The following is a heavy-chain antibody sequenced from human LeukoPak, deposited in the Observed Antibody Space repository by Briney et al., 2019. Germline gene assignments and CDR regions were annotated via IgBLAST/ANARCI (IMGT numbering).Heavy chain of an antibody. J-gene: IGHJ4*02. CDR3: VQDSRSRDNWSDAFDC. CDR1: GFTFSSYA. Sequence: GGSLRLSCAASGFTFSSYAMSWVRQAPGKGLEWVSAISGSGSSTYYADSVKGRFTISRDNSKNTLYLQMNSLRAEDTAVYYCVQDSRSRDNWSDAFDCWGQGTLVTVSS. CDR2: ISGSGSST. V-gene: IGHV3-23*01. D-gene: IGHD5-24*01.